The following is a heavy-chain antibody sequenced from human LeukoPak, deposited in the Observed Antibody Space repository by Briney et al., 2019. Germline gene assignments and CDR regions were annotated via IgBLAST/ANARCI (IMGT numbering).Heavy chain of an antibody. V-gene: IGHV4-31*03. Sequence: PSETLSLTCTVSGGSISSGGYYWSWIRQHPGKGLEWIGYIYYSGSTYYNPSLKSRVTISVDTSKNQFSLKLSSVTAADTAVYYCARDSSYYYDSSGYFDYWGQGTLVTVSS. CDR1: GGSISSGGYY. CDR3: ARDSSYYYDSSGYFDY. D-gene: IGHD3-22*01. CDR2: IYYSGST. J-gene: IGHJ4*02.